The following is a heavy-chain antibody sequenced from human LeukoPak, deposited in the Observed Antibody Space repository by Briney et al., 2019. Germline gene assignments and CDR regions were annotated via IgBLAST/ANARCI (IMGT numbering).Heavy chain of an antibody. CDR1: GFTSSNYW. J-gene: IGHJ4*02. D-gene: IGHD3-16*01. Sequence: GGSLRLSCVVSGFTSSNYWMNWVRQAQGKGRGWVTNIKHDGSEKYYVDSVKGRFSISRDNAKKSLYLQMNSLRVEDTAVYYCARALSHCLDYWGQGTLVTVSS. V-gene: IGHV3-7*01. CDR2: IKHDGSEK. CDR3: ARALSHCLDY.